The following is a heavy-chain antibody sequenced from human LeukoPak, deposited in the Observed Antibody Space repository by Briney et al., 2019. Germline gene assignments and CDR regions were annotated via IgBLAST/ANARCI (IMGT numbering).Heavy chain of an antibody. CDR2: IASDGSHT. CDR3: ARERQDTIVHSGAFDI. V-gene: IGHV3-30-3*01. Sequence: PGRSLRLSCAASGFTFSTYFMHWVRQAPGKGLEWVAVIASDGSHTFYVESVKGRFTISRDNSKNTLYLQMNSLRAEDTAVYSCARERQDTIVHSGAFDIWGQGTIVTVSS. J-gene: IGHJ3*02. CDR1: GFTFSTYF. D-gene: IGHD3-10*01.